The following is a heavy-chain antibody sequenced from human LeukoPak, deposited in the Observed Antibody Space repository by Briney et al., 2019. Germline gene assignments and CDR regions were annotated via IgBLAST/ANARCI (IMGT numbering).Heavy chain of an antibody. CDR1: GYTFTSYG. CDR3: VLYYYEPDAFDI. Sequence: ASVKVSCKGSGYTFTSYGISWVRQAPGQGLEWMGWISDYNGNTNYAQKLQGRVTMTTDTSTRTAYMELRSLRSDDTAVYYCVLYYYEPDAFDIWGQGTMVTVSS. J-gene: IGHJ3*02. CDR2: ISDYNGNT. V-gene: IGHV1-18*01. D-gene: IGHD3-22*01.